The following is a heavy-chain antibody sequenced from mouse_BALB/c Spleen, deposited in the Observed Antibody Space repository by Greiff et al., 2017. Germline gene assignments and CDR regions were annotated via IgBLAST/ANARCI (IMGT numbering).Heavy chain of an antibody. J-gene: IGHJ2*01. CDR1: GFAFSSYW. V-gene: IGHV1-80*01. CDR3: ARSGAAVVADY. Sequence: VHLVESGAELVRPGSSVKISCTASGFAFSSYWMNWVKQRPGQGLEWIGQIYPGDGDTNYNGKFKGKATLTADKSSSTAYMQLSRLTSEDSAVYFCARSGAAVVADYWGQGTTLTVSS. D-gene: IGHD1-1*01. CDR2: IYPGDGDT.